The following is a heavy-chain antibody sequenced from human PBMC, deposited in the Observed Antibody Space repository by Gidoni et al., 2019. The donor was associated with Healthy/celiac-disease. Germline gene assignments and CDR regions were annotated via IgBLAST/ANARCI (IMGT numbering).Heavy chain of an antibody. D-gene: IGHD1-26*01. CDR2: INHSGST. Sequence: VQLQQCCVALSKPSQTLSSTCAVHGGSFSGYYWSWIRQPPGKGLEWIGEINHSGSTNSNPTLKSRVTISVDTSKNQFSLKLSSVTAADTAVYYCARGNLIATREPGSYFDYWGQGTLVTVSS. V-gene: IGHV4-34*01. J-gene: IGHJ4*02. CDR1: GGSFSGYY. CDR3: ARGNLIATREPGSYFDY.